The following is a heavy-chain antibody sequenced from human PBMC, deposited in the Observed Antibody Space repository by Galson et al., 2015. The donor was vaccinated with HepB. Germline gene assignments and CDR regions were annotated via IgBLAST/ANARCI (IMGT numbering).Heavy chain of an antibody. D-gene: IGHD1-26*01. CDR2: ISADGSIK. Sequence: SLRLSCAASGLTFSTYAMHWVRQAPGKGLEWVAVISADGSIKYYADSVKGRFTSSRDNSKNMLYLQLNSLRPEDTAVYYCARVGNDYYRFGYFDYWGQGTLVTVSS. V-gene: IGHV3-30*04. J-gene: IGHJ4*02. CDR3: ARVGNDYYRFGYFDY. CDR1: GLTFSTYA.